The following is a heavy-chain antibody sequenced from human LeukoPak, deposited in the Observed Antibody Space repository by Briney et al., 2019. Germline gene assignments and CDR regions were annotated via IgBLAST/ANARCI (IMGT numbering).Heavy chain of an antibody. D-gene: IGHD3-10*01. Sequence: GGSLRLSCAASGFTFSYNWMHWVRQAPGKGLVWVSRISSDGRTTHYADSVKSRFTISRDSAKNTLFLRMNDLRAEDTAVYYCLGYYSGSPNWGQGTLVTVSS. CDR2: ISSDGRTT. CDR3: LGYYSGSPN. CDR1: GFTFSYNW. J-gene: IGHJ4*02. V-gene: IGHV3-74*01.